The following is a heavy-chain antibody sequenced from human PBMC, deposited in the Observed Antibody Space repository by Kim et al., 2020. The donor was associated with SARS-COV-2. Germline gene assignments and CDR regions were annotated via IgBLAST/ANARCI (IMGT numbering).Heavy chain of an antibody. D-gene: IGHD1-1*01. J-gene: IGHJ6*02. V-gene: IGHV4-59*13. CDR1: GGSIDAYY. CDR3: ASDRGLWNGDYDGMDV. Sequence: SETLSLSCAVSGGSIDAYYWSWVRQPPGKGLEWIGHISYSGSTRYNPSPTRRATMAVDPSKTHFSLKLTFVPTADTAVYYCASDRGLWNGDYDGMDVWGRGTTVTVSS. CDR2: ISYSGST.